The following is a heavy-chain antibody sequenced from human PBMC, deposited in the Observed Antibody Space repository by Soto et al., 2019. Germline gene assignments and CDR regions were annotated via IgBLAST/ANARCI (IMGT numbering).Heavy chain of an antibody. CDR3: ARAHRNWGSVNSY. V-gene: IGHV3-7*01. J-gene: IGHJ4*02. CDR2: IKQDGSEK. CDR1: GFTFSSYW. Sequence: GGSLRLSCGASGFTFSSYWMSWVRQAPGKGLEWVANIKQDGSEKYYVDSVKGRFTISRDNAKNSLYLQMNSLRAEDTAVYYCARAHRNWGSVNSYWGQGTLVTVSS. D-gene: IGHD7-27*01.